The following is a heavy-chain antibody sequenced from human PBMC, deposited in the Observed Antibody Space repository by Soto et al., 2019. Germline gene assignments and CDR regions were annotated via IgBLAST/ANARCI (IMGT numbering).Heavy chain of an antibody. Sequence: PGGSLRLSCAASGFTFSSYAMSWVRQAPGKGLEWVSAISGSGGSTYYADSVKGRFTISRDNSKNTLYLQMNSLRAEDTAVYYCARCLVGDPSRITMVRGVDLTPYYYGMDVWGQGTTVTVSS. CDR2: ISGSGGST. V-gene: IGHV3-23*01. D-gene: IGHD3-10*01. CDR1: GFTFSSYA. J-gene: IGHJ6*02. CDR3: ARCLVGDPSRITMVRGVDLTPYYYGMDV.